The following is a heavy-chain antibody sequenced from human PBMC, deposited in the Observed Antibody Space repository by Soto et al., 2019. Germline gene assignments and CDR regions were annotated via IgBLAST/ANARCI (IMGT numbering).Heavy chain of an antibody. CDR3: ARANNYDFWCCSIPPPYYYYYGIDV. CDR1: GGTIISYG. Sequence: SLPLSLTCTFSGGTIISYGWRWIRQPPGKGLEWIGYIYYSGSTKYNPSLKSRVTISVDTSKNQFSLKLSYVTAADTAVYYCARANNYDFWCCSIPPPYYYYYGIDVWGQGTPVTVSS. J-gene: IGHJ6*02. V-gene: IGHV4-59*01. D-gene: IGHD3-3*01. CDR2: IYYSGST.